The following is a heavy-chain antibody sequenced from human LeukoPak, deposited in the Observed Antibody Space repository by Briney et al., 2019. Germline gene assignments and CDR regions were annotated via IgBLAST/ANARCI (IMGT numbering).Heavy chain of an antibody. D-gene: IGHD3-10*01. CDR1: GFTFSSYW. Sequence: PGGSLRLSCAASGFTFSSYWMSWVRQAPGKGLEWVANIKQDGSEKYYVDSVKGRFTISRDNAKNSLYLQMNSLRAEDTAVYYCARDMVYYGSGSYALDVWGKGTTVTISS. CDR3: ARDMVYYGSGSYALDV. J-gene: IGHJ6*04. CDR2: IKQDGSEK. V-gene: IGHV3-7*03.